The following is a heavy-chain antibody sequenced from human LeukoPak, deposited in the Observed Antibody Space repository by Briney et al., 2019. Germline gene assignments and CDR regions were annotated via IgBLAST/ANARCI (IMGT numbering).Heavy chain of an antibody. CDR2: INYSGST. J-gene: IGHJ4*02. V-gene: IGHV4-34*01. CDR3: ARELTGTTTFDY. D-gene: IGHD1-20*01. CDR1: GGSFSGYY. Sequence: SETLSLTCAVYGGSFSGYYWSWIRQPPGKGLEWFGEINYSGSTNYLPSLKSRVTISVDTSKNQFSLNLSSVTAADTAVYYCARELTGTTTFDYWGQGTLVTVSS.